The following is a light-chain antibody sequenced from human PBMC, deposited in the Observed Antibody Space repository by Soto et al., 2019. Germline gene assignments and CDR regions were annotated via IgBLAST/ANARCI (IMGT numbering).Light chain of an antibody. CDR2: PAS. CDR1: QTINNY. V-gene: IGKV1-9*01. J-gene: IGKJ2*01. Sequence: DIQLTQSPPFLSASVGDRVTVTCRASQTINNYLAWFRKKEGKAPEFLIYPASTLQGGVPSRFSGHGFGINFTLTISSLQPEDFATYYCQQLRADPHTFGQGTKLDIK. CDR3: QQLRADPHT.